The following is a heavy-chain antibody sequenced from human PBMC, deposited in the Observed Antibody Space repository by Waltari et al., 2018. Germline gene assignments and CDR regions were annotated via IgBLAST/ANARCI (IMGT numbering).Heavy chain of an antibody. D-gene: IGHD1-26*01. J-gene: IGHJ5*02. CDR1: GGSFSVYY. CDR2: INRSGST. Sequence: QVQLQQWGAGLLKPSETLSLTCAVYGGSFSVYYWSWIRQPPGKGLEWIGEINRSGSTTSTPTPKSRVTRSLDTSKNHFSLKLGSVTAADTAVYYCARADRGPRSGSSATPAWGPWGQGTLVTVSS. V-gene: IGHV4-34*01. CDR3: ARADRGPRSGSSATPAWGP.